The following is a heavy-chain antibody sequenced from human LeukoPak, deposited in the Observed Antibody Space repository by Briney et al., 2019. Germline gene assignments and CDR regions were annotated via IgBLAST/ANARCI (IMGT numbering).Heavy chain of an antibody. V-gene: IGHV3-21*01. Sequence: GGSLRLSCAASGFTFSSYSMNWVRQAPGKGLEWVSSISSSSSYIYYADSVKGRFTISRDNAKNSLYLQMNSLRAEDRAVYYCARDFSQSGYEAYWGQGTLVTVSS. CDR2: ISSSSSYI. J-gene: IGHJ4*02. CDR1: GFTFSSYS. D-gene: IGHD5-12*01. CDR3: ARDFSQSGYEAY.